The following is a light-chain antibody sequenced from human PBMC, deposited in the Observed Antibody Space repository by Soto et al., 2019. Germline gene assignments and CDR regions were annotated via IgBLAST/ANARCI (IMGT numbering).Light chain of an antibody. CDR2: DAS. CDR3: QQRYNWPPIS. CDR1: QSVSGY. J-gene: IGKJ5*01. Sequence: EIVLTQSPATLSLSPGERATLSCRASQSVSGYIAWYQQKPGQAPRLLIYDASNRATGIPARFSGSGSGTDFTLTISSLEPEAFAVYYCQQRYNWPPISFGQGTRLVIK. V-gene: IGKV3-11*01.